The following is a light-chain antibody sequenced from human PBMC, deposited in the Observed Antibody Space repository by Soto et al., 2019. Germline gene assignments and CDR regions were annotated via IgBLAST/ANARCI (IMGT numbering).Light chain of an antibody. Sequence: TPSPGTPSLSTGVKATLSYSAGQSISTNLAWYQHKPGQAPRLLSFDASTRATGIPARFSGSGSGTDFTLTISSLEPEDFAVYYCQQRNNWPPVTFGQGTRLEI. V-gene: IGKV3-11*01. CDR3: QQRNNWPPVT. CDR1: QSISTN. J-gene: IGKJ5*01. CDR2: DAS.